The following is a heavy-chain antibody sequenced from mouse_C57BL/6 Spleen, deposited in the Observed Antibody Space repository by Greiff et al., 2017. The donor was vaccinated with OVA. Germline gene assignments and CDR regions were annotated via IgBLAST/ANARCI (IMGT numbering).Heavy chain of an antibody. CDR3: ARRNYGSSPLDY. CDR2: ISGGGGNT. Sequence: EVKLMESGGGLVKPGGSLKLSCAASGFTFSSYTMSWVRQTPEKRLEWVATISGGGGNTYYPDSVKGRFTISRDNAKNTLYLQMSSLRSEDTALYYCARRNYGSSPLDYWGQGTTLTVSS. V-gene: IGHV5-9*01. D-gene: IGHD1-1*01. J-gene: IGHJ2*01. CDR1: GFTFSSYT.